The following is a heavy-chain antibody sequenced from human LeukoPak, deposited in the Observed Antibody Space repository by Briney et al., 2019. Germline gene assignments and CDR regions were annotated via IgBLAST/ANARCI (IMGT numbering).Heavy chain of an antibody. V-gene: IGHV3-33*01. CDR2: IGYDGSNK. CDR1: GFIFSRYG. Sequence: GGSLRLSCTPSGFIFSRYGMHWVRQAPGKGLEWVAVIGYDGSNKYHIDSVKGRFTISRDNSKNTLYLQMNSLRAEDTAVYYCARSYSSPNWFDPWGQGSLVTVSS. D-gene: IGHD6-13*01. J-gene: IGHJ5*02. CDR3: ARSYSSPNWFDP.